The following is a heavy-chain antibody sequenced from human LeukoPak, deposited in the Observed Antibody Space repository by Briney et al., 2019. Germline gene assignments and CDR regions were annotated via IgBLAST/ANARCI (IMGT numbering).Heavy chain of an antibody. V-gene: IGHV1-18*01. J-gene: IGHJ4*02. CDR3: ARGLLHHDYRGIFVY. CDR1: GYTFTSYG. Sequence: RASVKVSCKASGYTFTSYGISWVRQAPGQGLEWMGWISAYNGNTNYAQKLQGRVTMTTDTSTSTAYMELRSLRSDDTAVYYCARGLLHHDYRGIFVYWGQGTLVTVSS. CDR2: ISAYNGNT. D-gene: IGHD2-21*02.